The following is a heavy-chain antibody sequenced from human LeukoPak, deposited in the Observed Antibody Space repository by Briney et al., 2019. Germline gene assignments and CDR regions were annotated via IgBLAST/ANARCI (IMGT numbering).Heavy chain of an antibody. CDR2: IYYSGST. V-gene: IGHV4-31*03. Sequence: PSETLSLTCTVSGGSISSGGYYWSWIRQHPGKGLEWIGYIYYSGSTYYNPSLKSRVTISVDTSKNQFSLKLSSVTAADTAVYYCARGDLRFLEWLSYHYYYYGMDVWGQGTTVTVSS. D-gene: IGHD3-3*01. CDR3: ARGDLRFLEWLSYHYYYYGMDV. CDR1: GGSISSGGYY. J-gene: IGHJ6*02.